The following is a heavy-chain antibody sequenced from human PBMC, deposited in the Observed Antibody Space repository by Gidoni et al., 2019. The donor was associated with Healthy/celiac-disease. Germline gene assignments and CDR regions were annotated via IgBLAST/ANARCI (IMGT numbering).Heavy chain of an antibody. CDR2: IYYSGST. J-gene: IGHJ4*02. Sequence: QLQLQESGPGLVKPSETLSLTCTVSGGSISSSSYYWGWIRQPPGKGLEWIGSIYYSGSTYYNPSLKSRVTISVDTSKNQFSLKLSSVTAADTAVYYCARRFIAQSTTGAFSWYFDYWGQGTLVTVSS. CDR3: ARRFIAQSTTGAFSWYFDY. D-gene: IGHD1-26*01. CDR1: GGSISSSSYY. V-gene: IGHV4-39*01.